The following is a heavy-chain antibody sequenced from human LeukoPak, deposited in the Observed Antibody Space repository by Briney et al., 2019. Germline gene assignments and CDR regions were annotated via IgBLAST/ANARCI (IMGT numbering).Heavy chain of an antibody. D-gene: IGHD4-17*01. J-gene: IGHJ5*02. CDR3: AKVRRTTVSSYGFDP. V-gene: IGHV3-7*01. CDR2: INQDGSAK. CDR1: GFTFRNFW. Sequence: GGSLRLSCAASGFTFRNFWMSWVRQAPGKGLEWLANINQDGSAKYYVDSVKGRFTISRDNAKNSMYLEMNSLRGEATAVYYCAKVRRTTVSSYGFDPWGQGTLVTVSS.